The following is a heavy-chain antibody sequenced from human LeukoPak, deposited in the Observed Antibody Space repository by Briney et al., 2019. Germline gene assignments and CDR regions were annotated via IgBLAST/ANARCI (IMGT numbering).Heavy chain of an antibody. Sequence: PSETLSLTCTVSGGSISSGSYFWSWIRQPAGKGLEWIGRIYTNGGPSCNPSLKSRITISPDTSKNQFSLKLSSVTAADTAVYYCARELAGYGKLDYWGQGILVTVSS. D-gene: IGHD5-12*01. CDR2: IYTNGGP. CDR1: GGSISSGSYF. J-gene: IGHJ4*02. V-gene: IGHV4-61*02. CDR3: ARELAGYGKLDY.